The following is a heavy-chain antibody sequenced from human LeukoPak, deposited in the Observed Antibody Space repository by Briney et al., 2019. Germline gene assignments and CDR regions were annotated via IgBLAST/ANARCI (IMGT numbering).Heavy chain of an antibody. J-gene: IGHJ2*01. V-gene: IGHV4-39*07. D-gene: IGHD3-22*01. CDR1: GGSISSSSYY. Sequence: SETLSLTCTVSGGSISSSSYYWGWIRQPPGKGLEWIGSIYYSGSTYYNPSLKSRVTIPVDTSKNQFSLKLSSVTAADTAVYYCARVGRYDSSGYYFWYFDLWGRGTLVTVSS. CDR3: ARVGRYDSSGYYFWYFDL. CDR2: IYYSGST.